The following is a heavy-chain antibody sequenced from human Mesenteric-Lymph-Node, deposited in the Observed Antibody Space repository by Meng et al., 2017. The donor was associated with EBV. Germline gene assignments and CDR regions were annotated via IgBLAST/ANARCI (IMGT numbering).Heavy chain of an antibody. CDR1: GAFLSRTSG. Sequence: QVQVAGSGPGLGKPSGNRSLPGAVSGAFLSRTSGWSWVRQSPGKGLEWIGEPVHPESTNYNPSLKSRVPISADESKNQVSLKLTSVTAADTAVYYCARGEGSSSYFDYWGQGSLVTVSS. V-gene: IGHV4-4*02. D-gene: IGHD6-13*01. CDR2: PVHPEST. CDR3: ARGEGSSSYFDY. J-gene: IGHJ4*02.